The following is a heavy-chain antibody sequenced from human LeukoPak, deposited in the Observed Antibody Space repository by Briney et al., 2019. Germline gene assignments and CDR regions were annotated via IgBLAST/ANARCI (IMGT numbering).Heavy chain of an antibody. V-gene: IGHV3-21*01. CDR2: ISSSSSYI. D-gene: IGHD1-26*01. Sequence: GGSLRLSCAASGFTFSSYTINWVRQAPGKGLEWVSSISSSSSYIYYADSVKGRFTISRDNAKNSLYLQMNSLRAEDTAVYYCAKDSHSGYFDYWGQGALVTVSS. CDR1: GFTFSSYT. J-gene: IGHJ4*02. CDR3: AKDSHSGYFDY.